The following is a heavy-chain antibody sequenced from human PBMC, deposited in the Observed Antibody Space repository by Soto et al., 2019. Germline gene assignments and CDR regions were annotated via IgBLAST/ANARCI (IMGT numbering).Heavy chain of an antibody. D-gene: IGHD2-2*01. V-gene: IGHV3-30-3*01. CDR1: GFTFSSYA. CDR3: ARDLWNQLLLLSYYYYGMDV. CDR2: ISYDGSNK. Sequence: QVQLVESGGGVVQPGRSLRLSCAASGFTFSSYAMHWVRQAPGKGLAWVAVISYDGSNKYYADSVKGRFTISRDNSTNTLYLQMNSLRAEDTAVYYCARDLWNQLLLLSYYYYGMDVWGQGTTVTVSS. J-gene: IGHJ6*02.